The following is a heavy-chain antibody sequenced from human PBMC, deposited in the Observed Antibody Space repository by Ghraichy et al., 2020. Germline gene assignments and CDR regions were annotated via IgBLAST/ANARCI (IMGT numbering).Heavy chain of an antibody. CDR1: GFSLSTDEVG. V-gene: IGHV2-5*01. J-gene: IGHJ5*02. Sequence: SGPTLVKPTQTLTLTCTFSGFSLSTDEVGVGWVRQSPGKAPEWLGVIYWSGDDHYSPSLENRLTITKDTSKNQVVLTMSNMNPVDTATYYCARNVKTWGRQGGTQDWLDPWGQGTLVTVSS. CDR3: ARNVKTWGRQGGTQDWLDP. D-gene: IGHD7-27*01. CDR2: IYWSGDD.